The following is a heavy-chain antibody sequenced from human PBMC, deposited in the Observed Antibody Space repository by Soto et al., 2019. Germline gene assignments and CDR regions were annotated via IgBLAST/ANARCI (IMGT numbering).Heavy chain of an antibody. Sequence: ASVKVSCKASGGTFSTYAISWLRQAPGQGLEWMGWISAYNGNTNYAQKLQGRVTMTTDTSTSTAYMELRSLRSDDTAVYYCARDEYSSGWYGGADAFDIWGQGTMVTVSS. J-gene: IGHJ3*02. CDR3: ARDEYSSGWYGGADAFDI. CDR1: GGTFSTYA. D-gene: IGHD6-19*01. V-gene: IGHV1-18*01. CDR2: ISAYNGNT.